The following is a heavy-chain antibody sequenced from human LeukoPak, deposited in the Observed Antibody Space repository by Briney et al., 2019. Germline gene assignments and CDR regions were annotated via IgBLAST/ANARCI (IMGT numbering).Heavy chain of an antibody. V-gene: IGHV1-69*13. Sequence: SVKVSCKASGGTFSSYAISWVRQAPGQGLEWMGGIIPIFGTANYAQKFQGRVTITADESTSTAYMELSSLRSEDTAVYYCARDSLSGGYCSSTSCEKWFDPWGQGTLVTVSS. D-gene: IGHD2-2*01. CDR2: IIPIFGTA. CDR3: ARDSLSGGYCSSTSCEKWFDP. CDR1: GGTFSSYA. J-gene: IGHJ5*02.